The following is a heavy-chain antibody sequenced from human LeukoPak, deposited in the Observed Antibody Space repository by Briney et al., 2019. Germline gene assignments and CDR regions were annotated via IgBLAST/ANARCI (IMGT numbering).Heavy chain of an antibody. CDR1: GFTFSSYA. CDR3: ARGYCSSTSCYVGFAFDM. D-gene: IGHD2-2*01. Sequence: GGSLRLSCTASGFTFSSYAMHWVRQATGKGLEWVAVISSDGTKKYYADSVKVRFTISRDNSKITLYLQMNSLRAEDTAVYYCARGYCSSTSCYVGFAFDMCGQGTMVPVSS. V-gene: IGHV3-30*04. J-gene: IGHJ3*02. CDR2: ISSDGTKK.